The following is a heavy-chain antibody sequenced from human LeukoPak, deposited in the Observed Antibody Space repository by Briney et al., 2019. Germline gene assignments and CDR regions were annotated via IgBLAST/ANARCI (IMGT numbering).Heavy chain of an antibody. J-gene: IGHJ3*02. CDR1: GGSISSYY. CDR2: IYTSGST. D-gene: IGHD3-10*01. Sequence: SETLSLTCTVSGGSISSYYWSWIRQPAGKGLEWIGRIYTSGSTNYNPSLRSRVTMSVDTSKNQFSLKLSSVTAADTAVYYCTRGTVLLWFGTIWGQGTMVTVSS. CDR3: TRGTVLLWFGTI. V-gene: IGHV4-4*07.